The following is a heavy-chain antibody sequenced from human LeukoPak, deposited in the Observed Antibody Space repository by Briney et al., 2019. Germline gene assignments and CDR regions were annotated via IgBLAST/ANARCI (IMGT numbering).Heavy chain of an antibody. V-gene: IGHV3-7*01. J-gene: IGHJ4*02. CDR1: GFTFSSYW. D-gene: IGHD5-24*01. CDR2: IKQDGSEN. Sequence: GGSLRLSCAASGFTFSSYWMSWVRQPPGKGLECVANIKQDGSENYCVDSEKGRFTISRDNAKNSLYLQMNSLRAEDTAVYYCARDRGDGSLDYWGQGTLVTVSS. CDR3: ARDRGDGSLDY.